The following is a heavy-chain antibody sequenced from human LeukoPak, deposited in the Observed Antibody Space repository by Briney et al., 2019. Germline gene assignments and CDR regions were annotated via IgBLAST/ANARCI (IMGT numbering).Heavy chain of an antibody. D-gene: IGHD1-26*01. CDR3: ARLSRGSYSPDFDY. J-gene: IGHJ4*02. V-gene: IGHV3-30-3*01. CDR1: GFTFSSYA. CDR2: ISYDGSNK. Sequence: GGSLRLSCAASGFTFSSYAMHWVRQAPGKGLEWVAVISYDGSNKYYADSVKGRFTISRDNSKNTLYLQVSSPKASDTAMYYCARLSRGSYSPDFDYWGQGTLVTVSS.